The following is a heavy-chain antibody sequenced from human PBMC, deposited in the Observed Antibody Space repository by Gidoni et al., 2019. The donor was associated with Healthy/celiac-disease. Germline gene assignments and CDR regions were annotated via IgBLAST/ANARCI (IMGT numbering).Heavy chain of an antibody. Sequence: EVQLVESGGGLVQPGGSLRLSCAASGFTFSDHYMDWVRPAPGKGLEWVGRTRNKANSYTTEYAAYVKGRFTISRDDSKNSLYLQMNSLKTEDTAVYYCARDTESYFDYWGQGTLVTVSS. CDR3: ARDTESYFDY. CDR2: TRNKANSYTT. CDR1: GFTFSDHY. J-gene: IGHJ4*02. V-gene: IGHV3-72*01. D-gene: IGHD4-4*01.